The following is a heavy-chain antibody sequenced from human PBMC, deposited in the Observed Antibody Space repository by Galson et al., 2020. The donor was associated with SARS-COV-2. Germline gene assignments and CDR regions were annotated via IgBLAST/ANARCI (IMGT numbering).Heavy chain of an antibody. CDR3: AIVSFLDIVASGAAEGL. J-gene: IGHJ3*01. CDR1: GYTLTELS. D-gene: IGHD5-12*01. V-gene: IGHV1-24*01. Sequence: ASVKVSCKVSGYTLTELSIHWVRQAPGKGLEWMGGFDPVDEKAIYAQKFQGRVTMTEDTSTDTAYMELSSLRSDDAAVYYCAIVSFLDIVASGAAEGLWGQGTMVIVSS. CDR2: FDPVDEKA.